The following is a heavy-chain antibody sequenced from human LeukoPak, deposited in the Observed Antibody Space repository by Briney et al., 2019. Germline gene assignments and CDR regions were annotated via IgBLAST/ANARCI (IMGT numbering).Heavy chain of an antibody. D-gene: IGHD3-10*01. J-gene: IGHJ6*02. V-gene: IGHV3-23*01. CDR2: ISGNGDST. CDR3: AKEKNYYGSGRDYYFGMDV. CDR1: GFTFSSYA. Sequence: PGGSLRLSCAASGFTFSSYAMSWVRQAPGKGLEWVSGISGNGDSTYYADSVKGRFTISRDTSKNMLYLQMDSLRAEDSAVYYCAKEKNYYGSGRDYYFGMDVWGQGTTVTVSS.